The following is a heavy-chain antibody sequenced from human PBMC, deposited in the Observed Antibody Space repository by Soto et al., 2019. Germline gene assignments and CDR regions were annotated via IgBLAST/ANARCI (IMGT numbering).Heavy chain of an antibody. V-gene: IGHV1-46*02. D-gene: IGHD1-26*01. Sequence: QVQLVQSGAEVRKPGASVKVSCKASGYTFNNYFMHWVRQAPAQGLEWMGVITPSSGSTTYAQRFQARLPMTRDTTTRTASMELMSLRSEDTAVDFCARDLVPIWSYVGVAPGAQDWFDPWGQGTLVTVSS. CDR2: ITPSSGST. CDR1: GYTFNNYF. CDR3: ARDLVPIWSYVGVAPGAQDWFDP. J-gene: IGHJ5*02.